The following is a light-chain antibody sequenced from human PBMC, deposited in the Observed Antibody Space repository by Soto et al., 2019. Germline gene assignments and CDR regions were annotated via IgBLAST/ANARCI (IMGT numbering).Light chain of an antibody. CDR1: HTFSSF. V-gene: IGKV1-39*01. CDR3: QHTYSPLFT. Sequence: DIQMTQSPSSLSASVGDRVTITCRASHTFSSFLNWYQQKRGKPPTLLIYGAFNLRSGVPSRFAGSGGGAEFRLTISSLQPGDFATYYCQHTYSPLFTFGQGTSLELK. CDR2: GAF. J-gene: IGKJ2*01.